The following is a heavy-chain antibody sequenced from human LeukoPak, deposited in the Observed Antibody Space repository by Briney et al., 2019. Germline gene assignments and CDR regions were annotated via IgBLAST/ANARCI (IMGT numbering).Heavy chain of an antibody. J-gene: IGHJ4*02. Sequence: GGSLRLSCAASGFTFSSYSMNWVRQAPGKGLEWVSFISSSSSYIYYADSVKGRFTISRDNAKNSLYLQMNSLRAEDTAVYCCARDYYCSGGSCYSPHYWGQGTLVTVSS. V-gene: IGHV3-21*01. CDR1: GFTFSSYS. CDR3: ARDYYCSGGSCYSPHY. CDR2: ISSSSSYI. D-gene: IGHD2-15*01.